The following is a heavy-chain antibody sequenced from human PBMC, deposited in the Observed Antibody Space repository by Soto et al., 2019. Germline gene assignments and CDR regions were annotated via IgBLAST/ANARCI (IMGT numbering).Heavy chain of an antibody. CDR2: IKQDGSEK. Sequence: EVQLVESGGGLVQPGGSLRLSCAASGCTFSSYWMSWLRQARGKGLEWVANIKQDGSEKYYVDSVMGRVTISRDNAKNSLYLQMNSLRAEDTAVYYCARFYYDSSGYLPSPYYYYYGMDVWGQGTTVTVSS. D-gene: IGHD3-22*01. CDR3: ARFYYDSSGYLPSPYYYYYGMDV. CDR1: GCTFSSYW. J-gene: IGHJ6*02. V-gene: IGHV3-7*04.